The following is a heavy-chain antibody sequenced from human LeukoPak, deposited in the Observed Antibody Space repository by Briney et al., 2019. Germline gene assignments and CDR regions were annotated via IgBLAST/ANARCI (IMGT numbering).Heavy chain of an antibody. V-gene: IGHV3-7*01. CDR3: ARVDCTGGSCFSGFDS. Sequence: GSLRLSCAVSGFTSSSYWMGWVRQAPGKGLEWVANIKPGGSDRYYVGSLKGRFTISRDNAKNSLFLHMNSLRVEDTAVYYCARVDCTGGSCFSGFDSWGQGTLVTVSS. CDR2: IKPGGSDR. D-gene: IGHD2-15*01. CDR1: GFTSSSYW. J-gene: IGHJ4*02.